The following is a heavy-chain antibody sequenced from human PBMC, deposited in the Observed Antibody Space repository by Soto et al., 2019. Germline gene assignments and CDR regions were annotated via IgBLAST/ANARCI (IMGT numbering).Heavy chain of an antibody. CDR3: ARARGSGWFDP. V-gene: IGHV3-21*01. CDR2: ISSSSSYI. J-gene: IGHJ5*02. CDR1: GFTFSSYS. Sequence: GGSLRLSCAASGFTFSSYSMNWVRQAPGKGLEWVSSISSSSSYIYYADSVKGRFTISRDNAKNSLYLQMNSLRAEDTAVYYCARARGSGWFDPWGQGTLVTVSS. D-gene: IGHD3-10*01.